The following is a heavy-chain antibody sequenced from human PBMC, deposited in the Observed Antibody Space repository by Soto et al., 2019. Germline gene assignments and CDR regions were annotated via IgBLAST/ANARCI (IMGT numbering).Heavy chain of an antibody. Sequence: SVKVSCKASGGTFSSYAISWVRQAPGQGLEWMGGIIPIFGTANYAQKFQGRVTITADESTSTAYMELSSLRSEDTAVYYCARALNLRYFDWLLPYYYYYGMDVWGQGATVTVSS. J-gene: IGHJ6*02. V-gene: IGHV1-69*13. CDR2: IIPIFGTA. CDR3: ARALNLRYFDWLLPYYYYYGMDV. CDR1: GGTFSSYA. D-gene: IGHD3-9*01.